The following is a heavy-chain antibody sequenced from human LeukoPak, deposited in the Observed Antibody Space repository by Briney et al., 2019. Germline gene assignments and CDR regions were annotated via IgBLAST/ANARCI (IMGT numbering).Heavy chain of an antibody. V-gene: IGHV4-59*01. CDR1: GGSISSYY. D-gene: IGHD2-8*01. J-gene: IGHJ4*02. Sequence: SETLSLTCTVSGGSISSYYWSWIRQPPGKGLEWIGYIYYSGSTNYNPSLKSRVTISVDTSKNQFSLKLSSVTAADTAVYYCAGSFAMAYVDYWAREPWSPSPQ. CDR3: AGSFAMAYVDY. CDR2: IYYSGST.